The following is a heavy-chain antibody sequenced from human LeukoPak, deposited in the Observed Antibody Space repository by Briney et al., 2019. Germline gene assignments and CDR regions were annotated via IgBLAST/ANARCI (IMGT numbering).Heavy chain of an antibody. D-gene: IGHD3-3*01. V-gene: IGHV1-8*01. CDR1: GYTFTSYD. Sequence: ASVKVSCKASGYTFTSYDINWVRQATGQGLEWMGWMNPNSGNTGYAQKFQGRVTMTRNTSISTAYMELSSLRSEDTAVYYCAREQSSYDFWSGFYYYYGMGVWGQGTTVTVSS. CDR3: AREQSSYDFWSGFYYYYGMGV. CDR2: MNPNSGNT. J-gene: IGHJ6*02.